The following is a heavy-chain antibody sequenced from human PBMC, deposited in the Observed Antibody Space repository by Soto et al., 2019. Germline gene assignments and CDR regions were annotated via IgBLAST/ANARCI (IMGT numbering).Heavy chain of an antibody. CDR2: INHSGST. V-gene: IGHV4-34*01. CDR3: ARASTYSSSWYVARWFDP. CDR1: GGSFSGYY. Sequence: SETLSLTCAVYGGSFSGYYWSWIRQPPGRGLEWIGEINHSGSTNYNPSLKSRVTISVDTSKNQFSLKLSSVTAADTAVYYCARASTYSSSWYVARWFDPWGQGTLVTVSS. J-gene: IGHJ5*02. D-gene: IGHD6-13*01.